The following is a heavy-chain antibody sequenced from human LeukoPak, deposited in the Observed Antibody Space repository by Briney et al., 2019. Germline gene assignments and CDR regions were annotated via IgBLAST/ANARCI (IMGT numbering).Heavy chain of an antibody. V-gene: IGHV3-15*01. J-gene: IGHJ5*02. CDR2: IKSKTDGGTT. D-gene: IGHD1-7*01. Sequence: GGSLRLSCAASGFTFSNAWMSWVRQAPGKGLEWVGRIKSKTDGGTTDYAAPVKGRFTLSRDDSKNTLYLQMNSLKTEDTAVYYCTTEGLDWNYPPFDPWGQGTLVTVSS. CDR3: TTEGLDWNYPPFDP. CDR1: GFTFSNAW.